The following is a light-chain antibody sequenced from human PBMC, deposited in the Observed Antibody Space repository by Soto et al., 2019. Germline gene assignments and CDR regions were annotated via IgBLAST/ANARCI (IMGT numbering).Light chain of an antibody. CDR2: EVN. Sequence: QSVLTQPASVSGSPGQSITISCTGTSSNVGSYKLVSWYQQHPGKAPKLMIFEVNKRPSGVSNRFSGSKSGNTASLTISGLLAEDEAHYYCCSYAGSDTMIFGGGTQLTVL. CDR3: CSYAGSDTMI. CDR1: SSNVGSYKL. V-gene: IGLV2-23*02. J-gene: IGLJ2*01.